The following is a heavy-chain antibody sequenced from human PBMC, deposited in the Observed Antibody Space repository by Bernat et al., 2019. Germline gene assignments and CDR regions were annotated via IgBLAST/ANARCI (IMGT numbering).Heavy chain of an antibody. D-gene: IGHD3-9*01. Sequence: QVQLVESGGGLVKPGGSLRLSCAASGFTFSDYYMSWIRQAPGKGLERVSYISSSSSYTNYADSVKGRFTISRDNAKNSLYLQMNSLRAEDTAVYYCARRTPFYDMLTGPNYGMDVWGQGTTVTVSS. CDR2: ISSSSSYT. CDR3: ARRTPFYDMLTGPNYGMDV. V-gene: IGHV3-11*05. CDR1: GFTFSDYY. J-gene: IGHJ6*02.